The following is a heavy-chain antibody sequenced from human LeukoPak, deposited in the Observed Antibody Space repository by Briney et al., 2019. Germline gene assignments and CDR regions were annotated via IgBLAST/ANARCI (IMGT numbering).Heavy chain of an antibody. CDR1: GGSINGYY. Sequence: SETLSLTCTVSGGSINGYYWSWIRQPPGKRLEWIGYIHYSGSTNYNPSLKSRVSISKDTSRNQFSLKVNSVTAADTAVYYCARAFWEGYFDYWGQGTLVIVSS. CDR2: IHYSGST. CDR3: ARAFWEGYFDY. V-gene: IGHV4-59*01. J-gene: IGHJ4*02. D-gene: IGHD1-26*01.